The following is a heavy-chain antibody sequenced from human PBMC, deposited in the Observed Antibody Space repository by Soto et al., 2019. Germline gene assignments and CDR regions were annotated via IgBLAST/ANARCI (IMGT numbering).Heavy chain of an antibody. Sequence: EVQLVESGGGLVQPGGSLRLSCAASGFTVSSNYMSWVRQAPGKGLEWVSVIYSGGSTYYADSAKGRFTISRHNSXNTLYLQMNSLRAEDTAVYYCAREGPDSSSWYYFDYWGQGTLVTVSS. D-gene: IGHD6-13*01. CDR2: IYSGGST. CDR3: AREGPDSSSWYYFDY. V-gene: IGHV3-53*04. CDR1: GFTVSSNY. J-gene: IGHJ4*02.